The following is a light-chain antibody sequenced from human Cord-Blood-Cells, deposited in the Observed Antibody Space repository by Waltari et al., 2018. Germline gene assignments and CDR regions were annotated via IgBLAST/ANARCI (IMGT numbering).Light chain of an antibody. CDR3: SSYTSSSTLV. V-gene: IGLV2-14*01. CDR2: DVS. Sequence: QSALTQPASVSGSPGQSITISCTGTSSDVGGYNYFPWYHQHPGKAPKLMIYDVSNRPSGVSNRFSGSKSGNTASLTISGLQAEDEADYYCSSYTSSSTLVFGGGTKLTVL. J-gene: IGLJ3*02. CDR1: SSDVGGYNY.